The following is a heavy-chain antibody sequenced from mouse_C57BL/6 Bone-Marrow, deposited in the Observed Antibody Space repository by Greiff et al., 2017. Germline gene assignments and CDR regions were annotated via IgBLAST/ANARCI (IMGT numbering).Heavy chain of an antibody. CDR3: GLASRFED. D-gene: IGHD6-1*01. CDR2: IHTNSGST. V-gene: IGHV1-64*01. CDR1: GYTFTSYW. J-gene: IGHJ2*01. Sequence: QVKLQQPGAELVKPGASVKLSCKASGYTFTSYWMHWVKQRPEQGLEWIGMIHTNSGSTNYNEKFKSKATLTVDKSSSTVYMQLSSLTSEDSAVYYWGLASRFEDWGQGTTLTVSS.